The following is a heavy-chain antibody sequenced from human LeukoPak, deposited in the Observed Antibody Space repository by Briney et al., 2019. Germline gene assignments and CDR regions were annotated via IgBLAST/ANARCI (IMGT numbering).Heavy chain of an antibody. J-gene: IGHJ4*02. CDR2: INAGNGNT. Sequence: ASVKVSCKASGYTFTSYAMHWVRQAPGQRLEWMGWINAGNGNTKYSQKFQGRVTITRDTSASTAYMELSSLRSEDTAVYYCARDSSGWPCRGAIDYWGQGTLVTVSS. CDR3: ARDSSGWPCRGAIDY. V-gene: IGHV1-3*01. D-gene: IGHD6-19*01. CDR1: GYTFTSYA.